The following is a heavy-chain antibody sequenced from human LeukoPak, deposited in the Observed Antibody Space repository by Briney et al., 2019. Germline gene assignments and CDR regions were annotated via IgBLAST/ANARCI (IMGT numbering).Heavy chain of an antibody. CDR3: ASLGWNYYGMDV. Sequence: PGRSLRLSCAASGFTVSSNYMSWVRQAPGKGLEWVSVIYSGGSTYYADSVKGRFTISRDNSKNTLYLQMNSLRAEDTAVYYCASLGWNYYGMDVWGKGTTVTVSS. V-gene: IGHV3-53*01. CDR2: IYSGGST. D-gene: IGHD2-15*01. J-gene: IGHJ6*04. CDR1: GFTVSSNY.